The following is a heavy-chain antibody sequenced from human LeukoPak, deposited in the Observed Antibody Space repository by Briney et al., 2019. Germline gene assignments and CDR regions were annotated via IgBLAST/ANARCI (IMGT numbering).Heavy chain of an antibody. Sequence: SQTLSLTCAISGDSVSSNSAAWNWIRQSPSRGLEWLGRTYYRSKWYNDYAVSVKSRITINPDTSKNQFSLQLNSVTPEDTAVHYCAREELWFGELPALDYWGQGSLVTVSS. D-gene: IGHD3-10*01. CDR3: AREELWFGELPALDY. V-gene: IGHV6-1*01. CDR2: TYYRSKWYN. J-gene: IGHJ4*02. CDR1: GDSVSSNSAA.